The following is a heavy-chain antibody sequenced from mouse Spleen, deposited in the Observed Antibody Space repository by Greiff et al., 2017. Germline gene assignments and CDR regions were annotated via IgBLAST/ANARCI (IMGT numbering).Heavy chain of an antibody. CDR3: AIITTVVASYYFDY. CDR1: GFTFSSYA. CDR2: ISDGGSYT. V-gene: IGHV5-4*03. J-gene: IGHJ2*01. D-gene: IGHD1-1*01. Sequence: DVMLVESGGGLVKPGGSLKLSCAASGFTFSSYAMSWVRQTPEKRLEWVATISDGGSYTYYPDNVKGRFTISRDNAKNNLYLQMSHLKSEDTAMYYCAIITTVVASYYFDYWGQGTTLTVSS.